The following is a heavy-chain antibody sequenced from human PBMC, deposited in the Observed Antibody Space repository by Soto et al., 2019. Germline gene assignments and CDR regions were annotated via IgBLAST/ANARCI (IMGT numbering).Heavy chain of an antibody. J-gene: IGHJ6*02. CDR3: TTDPEDATLFYPGYYYGMDV. V-gene: IGHV3-15*07. Sequence: GGALRLSCAASGFTFSNAWMNWVRQAPGKGLEWVGRIKSITDGGTTDYAAPVKGRFTISRDDSKNTLYLQMNSLKTEDTAVYYCTTDPEDATLFYPGYYYGMDVWGQGTTVTVSS. D-gene: IGHD1-1*01. CDR2: IKSITDGGTT. CDR1: GFTFSNAW.